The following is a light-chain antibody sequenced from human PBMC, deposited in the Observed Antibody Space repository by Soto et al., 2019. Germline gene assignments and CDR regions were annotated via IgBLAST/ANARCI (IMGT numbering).Light chain of an antibody. V-gene: IGKV3-20*01. CDR2: GAS. CDR3: QQYGSSPFT. CDR1: QSVSGSC. J-gene: IGKJ3*01. Sequence: DTVLTQSPGTLSLSPGERATLSCRASQSVSGSCLAWYQQKPGQAPRLLTYGASSRATGIPDRFSGSGSGTDFTLTISRLEPEDFAVYYCQQYGSSPFTFGPGTKVDIK.